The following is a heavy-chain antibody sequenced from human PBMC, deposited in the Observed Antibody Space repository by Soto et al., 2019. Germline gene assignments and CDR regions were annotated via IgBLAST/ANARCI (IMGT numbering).Heavy chain of an antibody. D-gene: IGHD3-9*01. CDR2: INPNSGGT. V-gene: IGHV1-2*04. J-gene: IGHJ4*02. Sequence: SVKVSCTSSGYTFTGYYMHWVRQAPGQGLEGMGWINPNSGGTNYAQKFQGWVTMTRDTSISTAYMELSRLRSDDTAVYYCARGYYDILTGYYKKGPLGYWGQGTLVTVSS. CDR3: ARGYYDILTGYYKKGPLGY. CDR1: GYTFTGYY.